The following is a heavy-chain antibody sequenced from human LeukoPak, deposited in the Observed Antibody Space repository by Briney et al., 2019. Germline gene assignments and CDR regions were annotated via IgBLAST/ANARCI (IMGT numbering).Heavy chain of an antibody. J-gene: IGHJ3*02. V-gene: IGHV3-48*01. CDR3: ATPLSSADAFDI. D-gene: IGHD6-25*01. Sequence: AGGSLRLSCAASGFTFSSYSMNWVRQAPGKGLEWVSSISNSSSTIYYADSVKGRFTISRDNAKNSLYLQMNSLRAEDTAVYYCATPLSSADAFDIWGQGTMVTVSS. CDR1: GFTFSSYS. CDR2: ISNSSSTI.